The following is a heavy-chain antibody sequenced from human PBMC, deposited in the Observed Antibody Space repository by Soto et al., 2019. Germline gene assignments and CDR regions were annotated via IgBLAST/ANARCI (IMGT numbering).Heavy chain of an antibody. V-gene: IGHV3-74*01. Sequence: GGSLGLSCAASRFTLNSYWVHWFRQAPGKGLVWVSRINSGGGTTTYADSVKGRFTISRDNAKNTLYLQMNGLRAEDTAVYYCARWFTYGNFDYFDYWGQGTQVTVS. CDR3: ARWFTYGNFDYFDY. J-gene: IGHJ4*02. CDR1: RFTLNSYW. D-gene: IGHD3-10*01. CDR2: INSGGGTT.